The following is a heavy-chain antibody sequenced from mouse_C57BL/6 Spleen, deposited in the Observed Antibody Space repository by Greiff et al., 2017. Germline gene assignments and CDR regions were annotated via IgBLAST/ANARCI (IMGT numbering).Heavy chain of an antibody. CDR2: INPGSGGT. J-gene: IGHJ4*01. CDR3: ARPGVYDEGGSMDY. CDR1: GYAFTNYL. V-gene: IGHV1-54*01. D-gene: IGHD2-12*01. Sequence: QVQLQQSGAELVRPGTSVKVSCKASGYAFTNYLIEWVKQRPGQGLEWIGVINPGSGGTNYNEKFKGKAPLTADKSSSTAYMQLSSLTSEDSAVYFCARPGVYDEGGSMDYWGQGTSVTVSS.